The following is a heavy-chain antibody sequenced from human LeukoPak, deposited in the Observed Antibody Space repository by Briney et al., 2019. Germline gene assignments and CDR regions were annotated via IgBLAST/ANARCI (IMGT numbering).Heavy chain of an antibody. D-gene: IGHD2-21*01. V-gene: IGHV3-21*01. Sequence: GGSLRLSCAASGFTLSSYSMNWVRQARGKGLEWVSSNSSSSSYINYADSVKGRFTISRDNAKNSLYLQMNSLRAEDTAVSYCASVVAVPIDSYFDLWGRGTLVTVSS. CDR3: ASVVAVPIDSYFDL. CDR2: NSSSSSYI. CDR1: GFTLSSYS. J-gene: IGHJ2*01.